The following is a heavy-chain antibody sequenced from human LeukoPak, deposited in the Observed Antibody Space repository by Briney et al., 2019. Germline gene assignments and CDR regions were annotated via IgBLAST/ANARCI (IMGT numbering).Heavy chain of an antibody. CDR3: AKEEWLGKMNYFDY. Sequence: GGSLRLSCAASGFTFSIYAMSWVRQAPGKGLEWVSSILGGASSDNTYYADSVKGRFTISRDNSKNTLYLEMNSLRAEDTAVYFCAKEEWLGKMNYFDYWGQGTLVTVSS. D-gene: IGHD3-3*01. V-gene: IGHV3-23*01. CDR1: GFTFSIYA. CDR2: ILGGASSDNT. J-gene: IGHJ4*02.